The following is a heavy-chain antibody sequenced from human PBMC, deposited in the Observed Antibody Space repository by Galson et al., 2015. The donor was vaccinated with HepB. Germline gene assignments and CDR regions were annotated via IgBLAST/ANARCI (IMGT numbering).Heavy chain of an antibody. CDR3: AKGWPPFHY. CDR2: IYYRSKWYN. Sequence: GDSVSSNSAAWNWIRQSPSRGLEWLGRIYYRSKWYNNYEVSVKSRITINPDTSENQFSLQLNSVTPEDTAVYFCAKGWPPFHYWGQGTLVTVSS. CDR1: GDSVSSNSAA. J-gene: IGHJ4*02. D-gene: IGHD6-19*01. V-gene: IGHV6-1*01.